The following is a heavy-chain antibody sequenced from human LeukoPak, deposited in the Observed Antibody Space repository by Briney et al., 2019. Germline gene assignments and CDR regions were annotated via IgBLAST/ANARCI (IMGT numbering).Heavy chain of an antibody. CDR2: ISSSGSTI. V-gene: IGHV3-11*01. Sequence: GGSLRLSCAASGFTFSDYYMSWIRQAPGKGLEWVSYISSSGSTIYYADSVKGRFTISRDNAKNSLYLQMNSLRAEDTAVYYCARGPRVGMATISSGGPFGHTRYWGQGTLVTVSS. J-gene: IGHJ4*02. D-gene: IGHD5-24*01. CDR1: GFTFSDYY. CDR3: ARGPRVGMATISSGGPFGHTRY.